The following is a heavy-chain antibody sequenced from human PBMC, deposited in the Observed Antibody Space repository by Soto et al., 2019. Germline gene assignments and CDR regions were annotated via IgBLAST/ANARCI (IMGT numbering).Heavy chain of an antibody. CDR1: GGSISSGGYS. Sequence: SETLSLSCTVSGGSISSGGYSWSWIRQPPGKGLEWIGYIYHSGSTYYNPSLKSRVTISVDRSKNQFSLKLSSVTAADTAVYYCARGPPFLPWGQGTLVTVSS. D-gene: IGHD3-3*02. V-gene: IGHV4-30-2*01. J-gene: IGHJ5*02. CDR2: IYHSGST. CDR3: ARGPPFLP.